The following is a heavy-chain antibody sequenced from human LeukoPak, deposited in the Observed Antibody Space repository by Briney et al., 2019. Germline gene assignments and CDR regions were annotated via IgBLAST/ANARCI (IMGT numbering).Heavy chain of an antibody. J-gene: IGHJ6*02. CDR2: IKQDGSEK. D-gene: IGHD2-15*01. CDR1: GFTFSSYW. CDR3: ARGGGDNYCSGGSCYDYYYYGMDV. Sequence: GGSLRLSCAASGFTFSSYWMSWVRQAPGKGLEGVANIKQDGSEKYYVDSVKGRFTISRDNAKNSLYLQMNSLRAEDTAVYYCARGGGDNYCSGGSCYDYYYYGMDVWGQGTTVTVSS. V-gene: IGHV3-7*01.